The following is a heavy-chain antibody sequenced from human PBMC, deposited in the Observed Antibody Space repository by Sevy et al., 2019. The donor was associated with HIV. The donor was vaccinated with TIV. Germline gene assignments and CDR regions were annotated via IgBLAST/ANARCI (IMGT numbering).Heavy chain of an antibody. CDR2: ISWNSGSI. V-gene: IGHV3-9*01. CDR3: AKDTSRYCSSASCYTPWDY. CDR1: GFDFDDYA. J-gene: IGHJ4*02. D-gene: IGHD2-2*02. Sequence: GGSLRLSCAASGFDFDDYAMHWVWQAPGKGLELVSVISWNSGSIGYADSVKGRFTISRDNAKNSLYLQMNSLRAEDTALYYCAKDTSRYCSSASCYTPWDYWGQGTLVTVSS.